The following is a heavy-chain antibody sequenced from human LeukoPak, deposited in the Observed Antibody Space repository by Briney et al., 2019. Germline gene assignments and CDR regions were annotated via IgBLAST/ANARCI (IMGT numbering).Heavy chain of an antibody. D-gene: IGHD3-22*01. J-gene: IGHJ4*02. CDR3: ATGGYDSSGLYFDY. CDR2: FDPEDGET. Sequence: ASVKVSCKASGGTFSSYAISWVRQAPGQGLEWMGTFDPEDGETIYAQKFQGRVTMTEDTSTDTAYMELSSLRSEDAAVYYCATGGYDSSGLYFDYWGQGTLVTVSS. CDR1: GGTFSSYA. V-gene: IGHV1-24*01.